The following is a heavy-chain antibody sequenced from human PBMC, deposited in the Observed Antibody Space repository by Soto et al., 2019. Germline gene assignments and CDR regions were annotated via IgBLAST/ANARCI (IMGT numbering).Heavy chain of an antibody. V-gene: IGHV3-30-3*01. J-gene: IGHJ6*02. CDR3: ARDRRRDLRPYYYYGMDV. Sequence: VQLVESGGGVVQPGRSLRLSCAASGFTFSSYAMHWVRQAPGKGLEWVAVISYDGSNKYYADSVKGRFTISRDNSKNTLYLQMNSLRAEDTAVYYCARDRRRDLRPYYYYGMDVWGQGTTVTVSS. CDR2: ISYDGSNK. CDR1: GFTFSSYA.